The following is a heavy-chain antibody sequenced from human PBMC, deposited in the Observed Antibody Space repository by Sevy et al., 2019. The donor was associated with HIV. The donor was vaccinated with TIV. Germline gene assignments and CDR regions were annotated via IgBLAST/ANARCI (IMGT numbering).Heavy chain of an antibody. V-gene: IGHV3-30*18. CDR2: ISYDGNNQ. D-gene: IGHD5-12*01. J-gene: IGHJ4*02. CDR1: GFTFSNYG. CDR3: AKDPPRQGYDPDY. Sequence: GGSLRLSCAASGFTFSNYGMHWVRQAPGKGLDWVAVISYDGNNQYYADSVKGGFTISRDNSKNTLFLQMNSLRAEDTAVYYCAKDPPRQGYDPDYWGQGTLVTVSS.